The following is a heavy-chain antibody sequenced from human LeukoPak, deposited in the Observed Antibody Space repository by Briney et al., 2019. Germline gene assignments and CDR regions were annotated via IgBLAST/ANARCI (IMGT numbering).Heavy chain of an antibody. J-gene: IGHJ4*02. CDR3: AREFAFGVVTIRYYFDY. D-gene: IGHD3-3*01. Sequence: ASVKVSCKASGYTFIDYYMHWVRQAPGQGLEWMGRINPSSGGTNYAQKFQGRVTMTRDTSISTAYMELSRLRSDDTAVYYCAREFAFGVVTIRYYFDYWGQGTLVTVSS. CDR2: INPSSGGT. V-gene: IGHV1-2*06. CDR1: GYTFIDYY.